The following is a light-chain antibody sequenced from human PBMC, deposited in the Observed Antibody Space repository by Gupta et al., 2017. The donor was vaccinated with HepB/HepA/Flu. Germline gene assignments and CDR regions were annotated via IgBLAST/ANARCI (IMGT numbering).Light chain of an antibody. CDR1: QSVSSSY. J-gene: IGKJ5*01. CDR2: GAS. CDR3: QQDGSSPIT. V-gene: IGKV3-20*01. Sequence: EIVLTQSPGTLSLSPGERATLPCRASQSVSSSYLAWYQQKPGQAPRLLIYGASSRATGIPDRFSGSGSGTDFTLTISRLEPEDFAVYYCQQDGSSPITFGQGTPLDIK.